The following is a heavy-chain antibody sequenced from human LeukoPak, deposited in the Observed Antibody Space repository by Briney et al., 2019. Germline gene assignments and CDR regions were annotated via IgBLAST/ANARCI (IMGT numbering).Heavy chain of an antibody. Sequence: SETLSLTCAVYGGSFSGYYWSWIRQPPGKGLEWIGEINHSGSTNYNPSLKSRVTISVDTSKNQFSLKLSSVTAADTAVYYCARGGCSSTSCYKPNWFDPWGQGTLVTVSS. J-gene: IGHJ5*02. D-gene: IGHD2-2*02. CDR1: GGSFSGYY. CDR2: INHSGST. CDR3: ARGGCSSTSCYKPNWFDP. V-gene: IGHV4-34*01.